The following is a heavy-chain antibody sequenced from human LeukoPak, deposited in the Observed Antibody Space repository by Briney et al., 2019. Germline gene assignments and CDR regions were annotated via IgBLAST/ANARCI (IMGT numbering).Heavy chain of an antibody. CDR2: INHSGST. CDR3: ARGRATMVRGVSRPFDY. Sequence: SETLSITCAVYGGSFSGYYWSRIRQPPGKGLEWIGEINHSGSTNYNPSLKSRVTISVDTSKNQFSLKLSSVTAADTAVYYCARGRATMVRGVSRPFDYWGQGTLVTVSS. V-gene: IGHV4-34*01. D-gene: IGHD3-10*01. CDR1: GGSFSGYY. J-gene: IGHJ4*02.